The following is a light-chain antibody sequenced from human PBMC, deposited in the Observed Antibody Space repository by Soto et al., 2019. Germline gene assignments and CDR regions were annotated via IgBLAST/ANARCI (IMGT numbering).Light chain of an antibody. Sequence: DIQMTQSPSTLPASVGDRVTITCRASQSIITWLAWFQQAPGKAPKILISDASSLKSGVPSRFSGSGSGTEFTLTISGLQPDDFATYYCQQYHISPLTFGGGTKVEI. CDR1: QSIITW. CDR2: DAS. CDR3: QQYHISPLT. V-gene: IGKV1-5*01. J-gene: IGKJ4*01.